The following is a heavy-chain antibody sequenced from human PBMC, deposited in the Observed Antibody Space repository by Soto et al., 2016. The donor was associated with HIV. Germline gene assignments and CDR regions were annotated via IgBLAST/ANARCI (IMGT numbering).Heavy chain of an antibody. V-gene: IGHV3-74*01. Sequence: EVQLVGPGRLSSAWGSLRLSCAASGFTFRNSWMHWVRQAPGKGLVWVSRIDNDGSSTSYADSVKGRFTISRDNAKNTLYLQMNSLRAEDTGVYYCARDLSDWGQGTLVTVSS. CDR3: ARDLSD. D-gene: IGHD3-3*02. CDR2: IDNDGSST. CDR1: GFTFRNSW. J-gene: IGHJ4*02.